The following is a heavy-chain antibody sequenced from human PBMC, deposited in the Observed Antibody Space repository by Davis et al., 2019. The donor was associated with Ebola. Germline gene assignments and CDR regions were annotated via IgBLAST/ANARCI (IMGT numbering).Heavy chain of an antibody. CDR1: GFTFSSYD. CDR3: ARVSHYYDSSGYYSDAFDI. V-gene: IGHV3-13*01. D-gene: IGHD3-22*01. CDR2: IGTAGDT. J-gene: IGHJ3*02. Sequence: GESLKISCAASGFTFSSYDMHWVRQATGKGLEWVSAIGTAGDTYYPGSVKGRFTISRENAKNSLYLQMNSLRAGDTAVHYCARVSHYYDSSGYYSDAFDIWGQGTMVTVSS.